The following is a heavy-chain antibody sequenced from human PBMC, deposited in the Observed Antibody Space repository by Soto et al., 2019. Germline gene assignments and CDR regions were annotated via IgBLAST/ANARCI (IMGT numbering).Heavy chain of an antibody. CDR2: ISGSGSST. V-gene: IGHV3-23*01. CDR3: AKDNKEGFFFFQAEDGIRDL. Sequence: WVSAISGSGSSTYYADSGKGRFTISRDNSKTTLYLQMNSLGAEDTAVYDCAKDNKEGFFFFQAEDGIRDL. J-gene: IGHJ2*01. D-gene: IGHD2-21*01.